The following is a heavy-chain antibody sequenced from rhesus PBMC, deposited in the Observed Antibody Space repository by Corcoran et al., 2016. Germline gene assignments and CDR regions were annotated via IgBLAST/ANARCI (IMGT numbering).Heavy chain of an antibody. Sequence: QLQLQELGPGLVKPSETLSLTCAVSGYSISSGYGWSWVRQPPGKGLEWIGYISYGGHTAYNPSLKSRVTISRDTSKNQFFLKLTSVTAADTAVYYCARDWGEYDYWGQGVSVTVSS. CDR2: ISYGGHT. J-gene: IGHJ4*01. V-gene: IGHV4-122*02. D-gene: IGHD2-15*01. CDR1: GYSISSGYG. CDR3: ARDWGEYDY.